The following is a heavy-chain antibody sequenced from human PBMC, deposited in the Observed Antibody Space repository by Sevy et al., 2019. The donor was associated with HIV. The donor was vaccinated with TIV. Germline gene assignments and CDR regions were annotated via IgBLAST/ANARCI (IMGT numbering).Heavy chain of an antibody. J-gene: IGHJ4*02. CDR1: GFTFSNYN. V-gene: IGHV3-48*01. D-gene: IGHD1-1*01. CDR2: IISSSSTI. CDR3: ARRGTTSFNFDY. Sequence: GGSLRLSCAASGFTFSNYNMNWVRQAPGKGLEWLSYIISSSSTIYYADSVKGRFTISRDNAKNSLYLQMNSLRAEDTAVYYCARRGTTSFNFDYWGQGTLVTVSS.